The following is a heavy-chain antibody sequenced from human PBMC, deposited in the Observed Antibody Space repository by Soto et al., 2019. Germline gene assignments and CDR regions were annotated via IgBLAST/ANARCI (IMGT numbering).Heavy chain of an antibody. CDR3: ARGSYYDSSGDYPY. D-gene: IGHD3-22*01. J-gene: IGHJ4*02. Sequence: SETLSLPCTVSGGSISGCYWRWIRQPPGKGMEWIGYMYKTGSTVYNPSFKSRVTISVDTSKNQFSLKLSSVTAADTAVYYCARGSYYDSSGDYPYCGQGTLVTDSS. CDR1: GGSISGCY. V-gene: IGHV4-59*12. CDR2: MYKTGST.